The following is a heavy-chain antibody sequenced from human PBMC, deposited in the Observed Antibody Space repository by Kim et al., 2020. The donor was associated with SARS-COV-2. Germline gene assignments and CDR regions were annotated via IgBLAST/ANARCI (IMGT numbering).Heavy chain of an antibody. V-gene: IGHV4-4*07. J-gene: IGHJ4*02. Sequence: SETLSLTCTVSGDSISSSYWSWIRQPAGKGLEWIGRIYTSGSANYNPSLESRVTMSVDTSKNQFSLKLSSVTAADTAVYYCARSRTASYYFDYWGQGALVTVSS. CDR1: GDSISSSY. D-gene: IGHD5-18*01. CDR2: IYTSGSA. CDR3: ARSRTASYYFDY.